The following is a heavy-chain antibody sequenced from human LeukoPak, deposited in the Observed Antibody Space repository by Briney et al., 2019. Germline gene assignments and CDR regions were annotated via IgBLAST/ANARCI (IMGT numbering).Heavy chain of an antibody. V-gene: IGHV4-4*09. J-gene: IGHJ4*02. Sequence: PSETLSLTCTVSGGSISSYYWSWIRQPPGKGLEWIGYIYTSGSTNYNPSLKSRVTISVDTSKNQFSLKLSSVTAADTAVYYCARHGYDSSGYQDYCFDYWGQGTLVTVSS. D-gene: IGHD3-22*01. CDR3: ARHGYDSSGYQDYCFDY. CDR2: IYTSGST. CDR1: GGSISSYY.